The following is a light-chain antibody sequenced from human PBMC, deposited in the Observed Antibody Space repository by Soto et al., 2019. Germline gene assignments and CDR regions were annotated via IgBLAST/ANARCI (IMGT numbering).Light chain of an antibody. V-gene: IGKV3-15*01. Sequence: ETVLTQSRCTLSLSPGQRSTLACRASQGIGDTLAWYQHKPGQTPRLLIYDTSTRATGVPTRFSGSRYGAEFNLTINSLQSEDFAVYYCQPYNNWPLTFGGGTKVDIK. J-gene: IGKJ4*01. CDR2: DTS. CDR3: QPYNNWPLT. CDR1: QGIGDT.